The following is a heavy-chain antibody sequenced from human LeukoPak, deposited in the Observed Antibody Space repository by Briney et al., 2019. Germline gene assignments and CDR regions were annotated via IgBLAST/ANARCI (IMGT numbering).Heavy chain of an antibody. CDR3: ARDGVLGGFDY. Sequence: ASVKVSCXASGYTFTSYYMHWVRQAPGQGLEWMGIINPSGGSTSYAQKFQGRVTMTRDTSTSTVYMELSSLRSEDTAVYYCARDGVLGGFDYWGRGTLVTVSS. CDR2: INPSGGST. J-gene: IGHJ4*02. V-gene: IGHV1-46*01. D-gene: IGHD3-16*01. CDR1: GYTFTSYY.